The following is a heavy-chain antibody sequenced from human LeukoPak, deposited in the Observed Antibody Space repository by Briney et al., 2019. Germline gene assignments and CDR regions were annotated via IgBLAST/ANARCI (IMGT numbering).Heavy chain of an antibody. Sequence: GGSLRLSCAASGFTFSSYAMHWVRQAPGKGLEWVAVISYDGSNKYYADSVKGRFTISRDNSKNTLYLQMNSLRAEDTAVYYCARERNHAFDPWGQGTLVTVSS. CDR2: ISYDGSNK. D-gene: IGHD2/OR15-2a*01. CDR1: GFTFSSYA. J-gene: IGHJ5*02. CDR3: ARERNHAFDP. V-gene: IGHV3-30*04.